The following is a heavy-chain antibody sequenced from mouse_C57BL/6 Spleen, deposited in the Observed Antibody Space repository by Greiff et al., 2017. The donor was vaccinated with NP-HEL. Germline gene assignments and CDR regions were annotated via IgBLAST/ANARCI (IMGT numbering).Heavy chain of an antibody. D-gene: IGHD1-1*01. CDR1: GYTFTSYS. V-gene: IGHV1-4*01. Sequence: QVQLQQSGAELARPGASVKMSCKASGYTFTSYSMHWVKQRPGQGLEWIGYINPSSGYTKYNQKFKDKATLTAAKSSSTAYMQLSSLTSEDSAVYYCARESSQDWFAYWGQGTLVTVSA. J-gene: IGHJ3*01. CDR2: INPSSGYT. CDR3: ARESSQDWFAY.